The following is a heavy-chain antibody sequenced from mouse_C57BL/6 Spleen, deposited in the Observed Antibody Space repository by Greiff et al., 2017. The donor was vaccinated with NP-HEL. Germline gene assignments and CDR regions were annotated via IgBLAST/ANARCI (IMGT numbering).Heavy chain of an antibody. V-gene: IGHV1-19*01. CDR3: AREAITTAAMDY. D-gene: IGHD1-1*01. CDR1: GYTFTDYY. Sequence: EVQLQQSGPVLVKPGASVKMSCKASGYTFTDYYMNWVKQSHGKSLEWIGVINPYNGGTSYNQKFKGKATLTVDKSSSTAYMELNSLTSEDSAVYYCAREAITTAAMDYWGQGTSVTVSS. J-gene: IGHJ4*01. CDR2: INPYNGGT.